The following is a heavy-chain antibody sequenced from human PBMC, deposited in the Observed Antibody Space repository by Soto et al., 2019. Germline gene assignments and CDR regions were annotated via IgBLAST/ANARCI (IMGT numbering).Heavy chain of an antibody. D-gene: IGHD3-22*01. CDR3: ARTSTYYYDSSGSPGPNLFDP. CDR1: GGSISSGGYY. V-gene: IGHV4-31*03. CDR2: IYYSGST. Sequence: KASETLSLTCTVSGGSISSGGYYWSWIRQHPGKGLEWIGYIYYSGSTYYNPSLKSRVTISVDTSKNQFSLKLSSVTAADTAVYYCARTSTYYYDSSGSPGPNLFDPWGQGTLVTVSS. J-gene: IGHJ5*02.